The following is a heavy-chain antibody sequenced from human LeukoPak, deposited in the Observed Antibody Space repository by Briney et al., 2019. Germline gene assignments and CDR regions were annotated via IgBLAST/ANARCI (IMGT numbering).Heavy chain of an antibody. CDR2: IYTRGST. D-gene: IGHD3-16*01. Sequence: SETLSLTRTVSGGSISNYSWSWIRQPAGRGLEWVGRIYTRGSTHYNPSLTSRVTMSVDTSKNQFSLKLSSVTAADTAVYYCARDRRGSYSGMDVWGQGTTVTVSS. CDR3: ARDRRGSYSGMDV. V-gene: IGHV4-4*07. CDR1: GGSISNYS. J-gene: IGHJ6*02.